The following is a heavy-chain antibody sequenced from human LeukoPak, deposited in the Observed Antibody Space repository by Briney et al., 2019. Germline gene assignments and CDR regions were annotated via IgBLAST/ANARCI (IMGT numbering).Heavy chain of an antibody. J-gene: IGHJ6*03. Sequence: GGSLRLSCAASGFAFSSYAMIWVRQAPGKGLEWVSSISGGGSNTYYADSVKGRFTISRDQSTNTLYVQMNSLRAEDTAIYYCAKSDGYYYHYYMDVWGKGTTVTVSS. CDR1: GFAFSSYA. CDR3: AKSDGYYYHYYMDV. V-gene: IGHV3-23*01. CDR2: ISGGGSNT.